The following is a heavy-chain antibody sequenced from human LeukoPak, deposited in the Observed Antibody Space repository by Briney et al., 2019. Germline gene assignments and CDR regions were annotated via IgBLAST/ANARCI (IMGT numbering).Heavy chain of an antibody. D-gene: IGHD3-10*01. Sequence: GGSLRLSCAASGNYCIHWVRQAPGEGLVWVSHINSDGSWTSYADSVKGRFTISRDNSKNTLYLQMNSLRAEDTAVYYYAKDQGSTYYYGSGSPNWFDPWGQGTLVTVSS. CDR1: GNYC. J-gene: IGHJ5*02. CDR3: AKDQGSTYYYGSGSPNWFDP. V-gene: IGHV3-74*01. CDR2: INSDGSWT.